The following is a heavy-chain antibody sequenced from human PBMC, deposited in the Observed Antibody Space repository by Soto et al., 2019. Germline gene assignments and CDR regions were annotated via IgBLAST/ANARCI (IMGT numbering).Heavy chain of an antibody. V-gene: IGHV1-18*01. CDR3: TRLLAEEATFREDAFGL. CDR2: ISTFNGKT. Sequence: QIPLVQSGGGVKTPGASVKVACTTSRYPFTSHVIAWVRQAPGQGLEWMGWISTFNGKTDYEQKFQGRVTMTADTMTSNVDVELLSVRADDTDVYFCTRLLAEEATFREDAFGLWGQGARGT. J-gene: IGHJ3*01. CDR1: RYPFTSHV. D-gene: IGHD3-9*01.